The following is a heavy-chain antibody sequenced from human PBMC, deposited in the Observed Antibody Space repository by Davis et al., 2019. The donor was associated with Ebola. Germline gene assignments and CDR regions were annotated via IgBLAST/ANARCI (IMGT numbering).Heavy chain of an antibody. V-gene: IGHV3-49*04. CDR1: GFVFVDYA. Sequence: PGGSLRLSCTASGFVFVDYAISWVRQAPGKGLEWVGFIRGQASSGAPEYAASVKGRFTISRDDSRSIAYLQITSLKTEDTAVYYCTRDNFMVRGRYFDPWGQGTLVTVSS. J-gene: IGHJ5*02. CDR2: IRGQASSGAP. CDR3: TRDNFMVRGRYFDP. D-gene: IGHD3-10*01.